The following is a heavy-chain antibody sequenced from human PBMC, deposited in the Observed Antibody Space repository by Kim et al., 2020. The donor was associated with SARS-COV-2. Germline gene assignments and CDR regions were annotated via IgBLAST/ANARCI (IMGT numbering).Heavy chain of an antibody. D-gene: IGHD3-3*01. V-gene: IGHV3-9*01. J-gene: IGHJ4*02. CDR3: AQDHKLRVLEWLSCGGYFDY. Sequence: RLTISRDNAKNSLYLQMNSLRAEDTALYYCAQDHKLRVLEWLSCGGYFDYWGQGTLVTVSS.